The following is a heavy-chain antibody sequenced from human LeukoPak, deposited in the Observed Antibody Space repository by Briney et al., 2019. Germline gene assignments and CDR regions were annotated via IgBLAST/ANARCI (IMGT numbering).Heavy chain of an antibody. CDR2: ISWNRGSI. V-gene: IGHV3-9*01. CDR1: GFTFDDYA. Sequence: GGSLRLSCAASGFTFDDYATHWVRQAPGKGLEWVSGISWNRGSIGYADSVKGRFTISRDKAKNSLYLQTNSQKAEDTALNYCVSLELPTYWGQGTLVTVSS. J-gene: IGHJ4*02. D-gene: IGHD1-7*01. CDR3: VSLELPTY.